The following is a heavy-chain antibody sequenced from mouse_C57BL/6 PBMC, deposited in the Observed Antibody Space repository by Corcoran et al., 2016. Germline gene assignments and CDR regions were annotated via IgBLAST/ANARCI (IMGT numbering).Heavy chain of an antibody. CDR2: IDPANGNT. CDR3: AGSYPYYFDY. Sequence: EVQLQQSVAELVRPGASVKLSCTASGFNFKNTYMHWVKQRPEQGLEWIGRIDPANGNTKYAPKFQGKATITADTSSNTAYLQLSSLTSEDTAIYYCAGSYPYYFDYWGQGTTLTVSS. D-gene: IGHD1-1*02. V-gene: IGHV14-3*01. J-gene: IGHJ2*01. CDR1: GFNFKNTY.